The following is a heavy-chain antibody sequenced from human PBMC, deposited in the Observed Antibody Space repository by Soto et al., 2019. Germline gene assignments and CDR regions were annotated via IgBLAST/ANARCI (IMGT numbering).Heavy chain of an antibody. CDR2: ISSNGGST. D-gene: IGHD2-21*02. CDR1: GFSFSTYA. Sequence: GSLRLSCAASGFSFSTYAMTWVRQAPGKGLERVSAISSNGGSTYYADSARGRFTISRDNSKSTVYLQFNSLRAEDTAVYYCAKDQGGNSNFDYWGQGTLVTVSS. J-gene: IGHJ4*02. V-gene: IGHV3-23*01. CDR3: AKDQGGNSNFDY.